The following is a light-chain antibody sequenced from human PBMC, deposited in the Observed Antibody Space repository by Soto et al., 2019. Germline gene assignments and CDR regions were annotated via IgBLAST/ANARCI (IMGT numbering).Light chain of an antibody. J-gene: IGKJ4*01. CDR3: QQDGSSPLT. Sequence: EIVLTQSPGTLSLSPGERATLSCRASESVSDNYLAWYQQRPGQAPRLVIYGASSRASAVPERFSGSGSGADFTLTISRLEPEDFAVYYCQQDGSSPLTFGGGTKVEIK. CDR2: GAS. CDR1: ESVSDNY. V-gene: IGKV3-20*01.